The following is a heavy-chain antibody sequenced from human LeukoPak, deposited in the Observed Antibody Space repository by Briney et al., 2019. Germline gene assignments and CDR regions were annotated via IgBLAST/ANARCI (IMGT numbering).Heavy chain of an antibody. Sequence: GGSLRLSCAASGFTFSSYSMNWVRQAPGKGLEWVSSISSSSSYIYYADSVKGRFTISRDSAKNSLYLQMNSLRAEDTAVYYCARLDIVATLTFDYWGQGTLVTVSS. J-gene: IGHJ4*02. CDR1: GFTFSSYS. CDR3: ARLDIVATLTFDY. CDR2: ISSSSSYI. V-gene: IGHV3-21*01. D-gene: IGHD5-12*01.